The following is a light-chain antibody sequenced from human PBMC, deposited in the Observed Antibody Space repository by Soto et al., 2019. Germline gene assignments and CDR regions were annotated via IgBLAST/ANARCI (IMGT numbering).Light chain of an antibody. J-gene: IGKJ1*01. CDR3: RKYLSSPPRT. CDR1: QSVSNDF. Sequence: EIVLTQSPGLLSLSPGERATPSCRASQSVSNDFLAWYQQKPGQAPRLLIYAASTRATDVPDRFSGRGAEADFTLSISTLEPEAFAVYYCRKYLSSPPRTFVQGTKVEMK. V-gene: IGKV3-20*01. CDR2: AAS.